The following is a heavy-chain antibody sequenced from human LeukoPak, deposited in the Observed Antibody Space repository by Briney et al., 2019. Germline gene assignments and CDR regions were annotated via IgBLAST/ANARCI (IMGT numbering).Heavy chain of an antibody. J-gene: IGHJ4*02. Sequence: PGGSLRLSCAASGFTFSSYSMNWVRQAPGKGLEWVSSISSSSSYIYYADSVKGRFTISRDNAKNSLYLQMNSLRAEDTAVYYCARAGQGGYKYPLGYWGQGTLVTVSS. CDR3: ARAGQGGYKYPLGY. V-gene: IGHV3-21*01. CDR2: ISSSSSYI. D-gene: IGHD5-24*01. CDR1: GFTFSSYS.